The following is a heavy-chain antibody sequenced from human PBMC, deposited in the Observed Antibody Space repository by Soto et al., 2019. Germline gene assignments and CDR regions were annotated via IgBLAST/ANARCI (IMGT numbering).Heavy chain of an antibody. CDR3: AKDRGSGWYVSTGLGTY. CDR2: ISGSGGST. Sequence: EVQLLESGGGLVQPGGSLRLSCAASGFTFSSYAMSWVRQAPGKGLEWVSAISGSGGSTYYADSVKGRFTISRDNSKNTLYLQMNSLRAEDTAVYYCAKDRGSGWYVSTGLGTYWGQGTLVTVSS. V-gene: IGHV3-23*01. J-gene: IGHJ4*02. D-gene: IGHD6-19*01. CDR1: GFTFSSYA.